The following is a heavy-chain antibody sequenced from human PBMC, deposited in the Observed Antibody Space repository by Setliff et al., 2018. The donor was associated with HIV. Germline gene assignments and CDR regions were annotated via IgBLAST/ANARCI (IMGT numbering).Heavy chain of an antibody. CDR1: GFTFSSYS. Sequence: PGGSLRLSCVASGFTFSSYSMNWVRQAPGKGLEWVANIKQDGSEKYYVDSVKGRFTISRDNAKNSLYLQMNSLRAEDTAVYYCARVYDSSGYSLSIPGYWGQGTLVTVSS. CDR3: ARVYDSSGYSLSIPGY. D-gene: IGHD3-22*01. V-gene: IGHV3-7*01. J-gene: IGHJ4*01. CDR2: IKQDGSEK.